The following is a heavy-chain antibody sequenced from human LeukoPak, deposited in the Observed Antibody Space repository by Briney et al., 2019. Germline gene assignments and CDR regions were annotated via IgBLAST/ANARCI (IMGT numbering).Heavy chain of an antibody. CDR1: VVTFSSYA. V-gene: IGHV1-69*06. CDR3: ARANRWDDTGSLLHFDY. CDR2: IIPILGAA. D-gene: IGHD3-10*01. J-gene: IGHJ4*02. Sequence: GCSVKVSCKASVVTFSSYAISGVRQAPGQGVWWMGGIIPILGAANYAQKFQGRVPITADNSTTTPYMELRSLRSEHTAVYYCARANRWDDTGSLLHFDYWGQGPLVTVSS.